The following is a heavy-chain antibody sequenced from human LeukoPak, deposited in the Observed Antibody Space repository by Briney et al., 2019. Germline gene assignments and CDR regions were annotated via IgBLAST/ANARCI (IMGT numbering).Heavy chain of an antibody. CDR1: GLTIRNYW. CDR3: AGAGLDY. Sequence: GGSLRLSCEASGLTIRNYWMSWARQAPGKGLEWVANIKQDGSEKHYVDPVKGRFTISRDNTKNSLYLQMNSLRAEDTAVYYCAGAGLDYWGQGTLVTVSS. CDR2: IKQDGSEK. J-gene: IGHJ4*02. V-gene: IGHV3-7*03.